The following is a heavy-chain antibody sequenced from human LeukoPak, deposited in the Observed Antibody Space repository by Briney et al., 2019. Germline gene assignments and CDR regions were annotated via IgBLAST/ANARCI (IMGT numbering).Heavy chain of an antibody. J-gene: IGHJ3*02. CDR3: ARGDYVWGSYRSDAFDI. D-gene: IGHD3-16*02. Sequence: GGSLRLSCAASGFTFSSYWMHWVRQAPGKGLVWVSRINSDGSSTSYADSVKGRFTISRDNAKNTLYLQMNSLRAEDTAVYYCARGDYVWGSYRSDAFDIWGQGTMVTVSS. CDR1: GFTFSSYW. V-gene: IGHV3-74*01. CDR2: INSDGSST.